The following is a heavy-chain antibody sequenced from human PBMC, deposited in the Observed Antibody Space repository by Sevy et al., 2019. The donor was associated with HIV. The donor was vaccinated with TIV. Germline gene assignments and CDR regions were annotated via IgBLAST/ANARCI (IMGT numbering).Heavy chain of an antibody. CDR2: INHSGST. CDR1: GGSFSGYY. J-gene: IGHJ5*02. CDR3: PRVRSMGSGSSEKTNWFDP. V-gene: IGHV4-34*01. Sequence: SETLSLTCAVYGGSFSGYYWSWIRQPPGKGLEWIGEINHSGSTNYNPSLKSRVTISVDTSKNQFSLKLSSVTAADTAVYYCPRVRSMGSGSSEKTNWFDPWGQGTLVTVSS. D-gene: IGHD3-10*01.